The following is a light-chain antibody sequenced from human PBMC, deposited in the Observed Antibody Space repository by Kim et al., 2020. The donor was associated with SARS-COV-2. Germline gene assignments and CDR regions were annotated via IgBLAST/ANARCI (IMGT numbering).Light chain of an antibody. CDR3: SSYTSSSTYVV. CDR2: DVS. V-gene: IGLV2-14*03. Sequence: QSITISCTGPRSDVGVYNYVSWYQQHPGKAPKLMIYDVSNRPSGVSNRFSGSKSGNTASLTISGLQAEDEADYYCSSYTSSSTYVVFGGGTQLTVL. CDR1: RSDVGVYNY. J-gene: IGLJ2*01.